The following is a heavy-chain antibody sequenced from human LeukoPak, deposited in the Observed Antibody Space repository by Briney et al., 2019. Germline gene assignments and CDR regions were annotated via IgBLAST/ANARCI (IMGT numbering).Heavy chain of an antibody. CDR3: ARPRSGYYEDY. CDR2: IKEDGSEK. D-gene: IGHD3-22*01. V-gene: IGHV3-7*01. Sequence: GGSLRLSCAPSGFTFSHYWMSWVRQAPGKGLEWVANIKEDGSEKYYVDSVKGRFTISRDNAKNSLSLQVNSLRAEDTAVYYCARPRSGYYEDYWGQGTLVTVSS. J-gene: IGHJ4*02. CDR1: GFTFSHYW.